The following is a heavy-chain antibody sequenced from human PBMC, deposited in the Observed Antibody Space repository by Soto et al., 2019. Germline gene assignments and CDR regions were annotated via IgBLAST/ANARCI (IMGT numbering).Heavy chain of an antibody. V-gene: IGHV4-31*03. J-gene: IGHJ3*02. Sequence: QVQLQESGPGLVKTSQTLSLTCTVSGGSISSGGYYWSWIRQHPGKGLEWIGYIYYSGSTYYNPSLKSRVTISVDTSKNQFSLKLSSVTAADTAVYYCAREREGFMAFDIWGQGTMVTVSS. CDR2: IYYSGST. CDR1: GGSISSGGYY. D-gene: IGHD3-16*01. CDR3: AREREGFMAFDI.